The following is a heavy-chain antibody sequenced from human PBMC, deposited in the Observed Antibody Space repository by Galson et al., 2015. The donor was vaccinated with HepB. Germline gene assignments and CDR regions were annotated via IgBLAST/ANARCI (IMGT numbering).Heavy chain of an antibody. J-gene: IGHJ4*02. CDR3: ARVAGWYGAVDY. V-gene: IGHV4-59*01. D-gene: IGHD6-19*01. Sequence: SETLSLTCTVSGGSMTGAYWSWIRQPPGKGLEWIGYIYYSGSANYNPSLKSRVTISGDTSKNQFSLKLTSVTAADTAVYYCARVAGWYGAVDYWGQGTLITVSS. CDR1: GGSMTGAY. CDR2: IYYSGSA.